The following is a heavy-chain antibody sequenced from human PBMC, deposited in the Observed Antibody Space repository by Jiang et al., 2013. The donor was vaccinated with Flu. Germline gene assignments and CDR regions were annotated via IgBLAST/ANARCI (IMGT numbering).Heavy chain of an antibody. Sequence: SGGGLVQPGGSLRLSCAASGFTFSSYWMNWVPPGSREGLEWVANIKQDGSEKYYVDSVKGRFTISRDNAKNSLYLQMNSLRAEDTAVYYCARVIGGFYGDYGYYFDYWGQGTLVTVSS. CDR3: ARVIGGFYGDYGYYFDY. V-gene: IGHV3-7*03. CDR1: GFTFSSYW. J-gene: IGHJ4*02. D-gene: IGHD4-17*01. CDR2: IKQDGSEK.